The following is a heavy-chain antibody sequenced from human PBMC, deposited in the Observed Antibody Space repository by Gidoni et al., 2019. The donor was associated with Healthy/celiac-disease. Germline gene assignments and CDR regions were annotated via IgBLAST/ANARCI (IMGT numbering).Heavy chain of an antibody. CDR3: TTDPIPRYCSSTSCYWSYYGMDV. CDR2: IKSKTDGGTT. CDR1: GFTFCNAW. J-gene: IGHJ6*02. Sequence: EVQLVESGGGLVKPGGSLRLSCAASGFTFCNAWMRWVRQAPGKGLEWVGRIKSKTDGGTTDYAAPVKGRFTISRDDSKNTLYLQMNSLKTEDTAVYYCTTDPIPRYCSSTSCYWSYYGMDVWGQGTTVTVSS. D-gene: IGHD2-2*01. V-gene: IGHV3-15*01.